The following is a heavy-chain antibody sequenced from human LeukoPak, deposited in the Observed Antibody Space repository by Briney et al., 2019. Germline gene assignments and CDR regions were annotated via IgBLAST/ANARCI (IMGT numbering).Heavy chain of an antibody. CDR3: ARATAYYYDSSGYYGPLGY. V-gene: IGHV3-7*01. J-gene: IGHJ4*02. CDR2: IKQDGSEK. CDR1: GFTFSSYW. Sequence: PGGSLRLSCAASGFTFSSYWMGWVRQAPGKGLEWVANIKQDGSEKYYVDSVKGRFTISRDNAKNSLYLQMNSLRAEDTAVYYCARATAYYYDSSGYYGPLGYWGQGTLVTVSS. D-gene: IGHD3-22*01.